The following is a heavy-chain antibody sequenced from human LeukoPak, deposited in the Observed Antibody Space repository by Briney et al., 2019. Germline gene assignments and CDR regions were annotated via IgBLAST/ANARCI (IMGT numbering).Heavy chain of an antibody. V-gene: IGHV3-23*01. Sequence: PGGSLRLSCAASGFTFGSSAMSWVRQAPGKGLEWVSSISGSGSGGSTYYADSVKGRFTISRDNSKNTLYLQMNSLRAEDTAVYYCAKDREFGSGSYSDYFDYWGQGTLVTVSS. D-gene: IGHD3-10*01. CDR1: GFTFGSSA. J-gene: IGHJ4*02. CDR2: ISGSGSGGST. CDR3: AKDREFGSGSYSDYFDY.